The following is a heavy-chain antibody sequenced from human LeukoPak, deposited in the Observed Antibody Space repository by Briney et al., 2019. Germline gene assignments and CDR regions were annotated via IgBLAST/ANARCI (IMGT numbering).Heavy chain of an antibody. Sequence: GGSLRLSCAASGFTFSSYAMNWVRQAPGKGLEWVSAMSGSGSNTYYADSVKGRFTISRDNSKNTLYLQMNSLRDDDTAVYYCAKDGGFWSGYYPYWGQGTLVTVSS. CDR1: GFTFSSYA. CDR3: AKDGGFWSGYYPY. CDR2: MSGSGSNT. V-gene: IGHV3-23*01. J-gene: IGHJ4*02. D-gene: IGHD3-3*01.